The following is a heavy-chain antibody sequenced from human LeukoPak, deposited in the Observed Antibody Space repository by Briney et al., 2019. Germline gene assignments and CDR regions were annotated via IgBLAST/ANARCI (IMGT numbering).Heavy chain of an antibody. CDR3: VRDNPRCCGVVPANIDDY. CDR1: GFTISRVS. Sequence: GCLRHSCAASGFTISRVSTNWVRQGPGKGLEWVSYISYDSAIKYYTASVRGRFTTSRDNAKHSLYLQMHSLSAEDTAVYYCVRDNPRCCGVVPANIDDYWGQGTLVTVSS. V-gene: IGHV3-48*01. J-gene: IGHJ4*02. D-gene: IGHD2-15*01. CDR2: ISYDSAIK.